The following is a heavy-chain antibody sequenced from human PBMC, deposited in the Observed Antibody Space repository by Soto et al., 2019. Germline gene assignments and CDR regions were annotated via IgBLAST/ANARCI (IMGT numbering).Heavy chain of an antibody. D-gene: IGHD3-22*01. J-gene: IGHJ4*02. Sequence: SETLSLTCTVSGGSISSYYWSWIRQPAGKGLEWIGRIYTSGSTNYNPSLKSRVTMSVDTSKNQFSLKLSSVTAADTAVYYCVSTYYYDSSGYYGDYFDYWGQGTLVTVSS. CDR1: GGSISSYY. CDR2: IYTSGST. V-gene: IGHV4-4*07. CDR3: VSTYYYDSSGYYGDYFDY.